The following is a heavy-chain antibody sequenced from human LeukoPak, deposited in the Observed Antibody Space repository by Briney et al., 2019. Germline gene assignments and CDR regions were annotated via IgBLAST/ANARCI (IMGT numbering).Heavy chain of an antibody. Sequence: GGSLRLSCAASGFTFSDYYMSWIRQAPGKGLEWVSYISSSGSTIYYAYSVKGRFTISRDKAKTSLYLQMNSLRAEATAVYYCARLTEDAFDIWGQGKMVTVSS. CDR1: GFTFSDYY. V-gene: IGHV3-11*01. CDR2: ISSSGSTI. CDR3: ARLTEDAFDI. J-gene: IGHJ3*02.